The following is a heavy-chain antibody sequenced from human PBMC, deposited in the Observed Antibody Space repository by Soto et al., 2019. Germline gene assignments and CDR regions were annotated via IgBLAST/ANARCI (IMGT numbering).Heavy chain of an antibody. CDR2: ISADNGIT. V-gene: IGHV1-18*01. J-gene: IGHJ4*02. CDR3: ARRGVLPDY. CDR1: GYTFIRYG. Sequence: QVQLVQSGAAVKKPGASVRVSCKASGYTFIRYGITWVRQAPGQGLEWMGWISADNGITSYAQKLQGRVTMTTETSTSTAYMELRSLRSDDTAVYYCARRGVLPDYWGQGTLVTVSS. D-gene: IGHD3-10*01.